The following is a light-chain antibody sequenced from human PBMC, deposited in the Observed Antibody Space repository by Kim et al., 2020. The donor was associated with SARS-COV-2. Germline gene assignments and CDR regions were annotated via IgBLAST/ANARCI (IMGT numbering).Light chain of an antibody. CDR2: GTS. V-gene: IGKV3-20*01. Sequence: SPGERANLYCRASQTLIDSYFAWYQQKPGQAPRLLIYGTSTRATGVPDRFSGSGSGTDVTLTISRLEPEDGAVYYCHHYGSQLWTFGQGTKVEVK. J-gene: IGKJ1*01. CDR3: HHYGSQLWT. CDR1: QTLIDSY.